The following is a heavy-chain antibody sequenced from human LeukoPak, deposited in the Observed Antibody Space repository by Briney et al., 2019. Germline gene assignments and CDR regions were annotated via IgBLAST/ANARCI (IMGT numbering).Heavy chain of an antibody. Sequence: QSGGSLRLSCAASGFTVTNNYMSWVRQAPGKGLEWVSVIYAGGTTSYADSVKGRFTISRDSSKNTLYLQMISLRAEDTAVYYCAREGYASGTRYGMDVWGQGTTVTVSS. D-gene: IGHD3-10*01. CDR1: GFTVTNNY. CDR3: AREGYASGTRYGMDV. V-gene: IGHV3-66*01. J-gene: IGHJ6*02. CDR2: IYAGGTT.